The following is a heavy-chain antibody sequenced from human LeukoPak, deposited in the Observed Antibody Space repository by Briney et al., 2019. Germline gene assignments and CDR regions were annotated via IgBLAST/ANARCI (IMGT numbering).Heavy chain of an antibody. Sequence: PGGSLRLSCAASGFTVSSNHMNWVRQAPGKGLEWVSAIDSGGNTFYADSVKGRFTISRDNSKNTLYLQMNSLRAEDTAVYYCARGFNYGDYWGQGTLVTVSS. CDR1: GFTVSSNH. CDR3: ARGFNYGDY. CDR2: IDSGGNT. J-gene: IGHJ4*02. D-gene: IGHD5-18*01. V-gene: IGHV3-53*01.